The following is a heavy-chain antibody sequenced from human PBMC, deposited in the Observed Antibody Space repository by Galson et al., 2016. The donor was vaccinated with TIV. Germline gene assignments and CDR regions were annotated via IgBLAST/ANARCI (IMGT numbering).Heavy chain of an antibody. J-gene: IGHJ4*02. CDR3: ARDKASGIGVVAEY. Sequence: SLRLSCAASGFTFTDYAIHWVRQAPGKGLEWVAVVSYDGSNKFYADSVKGRFTISRDDSNSTLYLQMKSLRPEDTAIYYCARDKASGIGVVAEYWGQGTLVTVSS. D-gene: IGHD2-15*01. CDR1: GFTFTDYA. CDR2: VSYDGSNK. V-gene: IGHV3-30-3*01.